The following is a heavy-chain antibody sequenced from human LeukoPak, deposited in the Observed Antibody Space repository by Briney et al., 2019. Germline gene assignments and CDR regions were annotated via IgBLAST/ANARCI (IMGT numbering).Heavy chain of an antibody. CDR3: ASLTSYYYDSSGYSFDY. D-gene: IGHD3-22*01. V-gene: IGHV3-30*04. J-gene: IGHJ4*02. CDR1: GFTFSSYA. CDR2: ISYDGSNK. Sequence: GGSLRLSCAASGFTFSSYAMHWVRQAPGKGLEWVAVISYDGSNKYYADSVKGRFTVSRDNSKNTLYLQMNSLRAEDTAVYYCASLTSYYYDSSGYSFDYWGQGTLVTVSS.